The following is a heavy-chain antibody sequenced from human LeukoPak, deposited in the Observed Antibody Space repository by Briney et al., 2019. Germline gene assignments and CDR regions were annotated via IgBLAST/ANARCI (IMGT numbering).Heavy chain of an antibody. Sequence: SQPLSLTCAISGDSVSSKSVSWSWIRQSPSGGLEFLGRTRYRSTWMTFYSLSVQSRMTINADTSRNHVSLRLNSVTPEDTALYYCVRDFNWGFDYWGQGTLVTVSS. V-gene: IGHV6-1*01. J-gene: IGHJ4*02. D-gene: IGHD7-27*01. CDR3: VRDFNWGFDY. CDR2: TRYRSTWMT. CDR1: GDSVSSKSVS.